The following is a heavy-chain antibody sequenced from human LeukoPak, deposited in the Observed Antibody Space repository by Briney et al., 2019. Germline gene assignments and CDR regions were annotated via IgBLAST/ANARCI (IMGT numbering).Heavy chain of an antibody. V-gene: IGHV3-21*01. CDR1: GFTFNNYN. CDR2: ITSSGTYI. D-gene: IGHD5-24*01. Sequence: GGSLKLSCATSGFTFNNYNMNWVRQAPGRALEWVSSITSSGTYIFYADSVKGRFTISRDNAKNSLYLQMNSLGPEDTAVYYCARRGFNGYNYGNDYWGQGTLVTVSS. CDR3: ARRGFNGYNYGNDY. J-gene: IGHJ4*02.